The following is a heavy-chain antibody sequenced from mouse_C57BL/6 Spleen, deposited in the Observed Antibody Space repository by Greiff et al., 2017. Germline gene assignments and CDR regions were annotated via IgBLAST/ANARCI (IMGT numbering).Heavy chain of an antibody. CDR3: ARSGGSRRVDFDY. CDR2: IDPSDSET. D-gene: IGHD1-1*01. CDR1: GYTFTSYW. J-gene: IGHJ2*01. Sequence: VQLQQPGAELVRPWSSVKLSCKASGYTFTSYWLHWVKQRPIQGLEWIGNIDPSDSETHYNQKFKDKATLTVDKSSSTAYMQLSSLTSEDSAVYYSARSGGSRRVDFDYWGQGTTLTVSS. V-gene: IGHV1-52*01.